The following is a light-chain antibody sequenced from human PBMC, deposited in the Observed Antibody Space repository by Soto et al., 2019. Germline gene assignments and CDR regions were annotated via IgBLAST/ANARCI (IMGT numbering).Light chain of an antibody. CDR1: QTIVTY. J-gene: IGKJ1*01. CDR3: QQSYSTLWT. CDR2: AAS. Sequence: DIRMTQSASSVSASVGDRVTITGRASQTIVTYLNWYQQKPGNAPKLLIYAASNLQNGVPSRFSGSGSGTDFTLTISSLQPEDFATYYCQQSYSTLWTFGQGTKADIK. V-gene: IGKV1-39*01.